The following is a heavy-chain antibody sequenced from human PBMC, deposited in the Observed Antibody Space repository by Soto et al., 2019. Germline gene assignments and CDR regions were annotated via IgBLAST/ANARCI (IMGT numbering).Heavy chain of an antibody. Sequence: PSPTLPLTCAVYGGSFSAYYWCFTRQPPGKGLGCIGEFNHSGATSYNPSLKSRVTISVDTSKNQFSLKLSSVTAADTAVYYCARSYITLRLVANGDAFHIWGQATMVTVAS. D-gene: IGHD3-22*01. CDR2: FNHSGAT. V-gene: IGHV4-34*01. CDR3: ARSYITLRLVANGDAFHI. CDR1: GGSFSAYY. J-gene: IGHJ3*02.